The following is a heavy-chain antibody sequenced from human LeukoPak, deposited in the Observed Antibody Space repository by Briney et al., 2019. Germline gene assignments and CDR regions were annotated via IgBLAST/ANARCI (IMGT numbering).Heavy chain of an antibody. CDR3: ATSMITTVPYCLDY. Sequence: PGGSLRLSCAASGFTFSSYAMSWVRQAPGKGLEWVSAISGSGGSTYYADSVKGRFTISRDNAKNTLYLQMNSLRAEDTAVYYCATSMITTVPYCLDYWGQGTLVTVSS. V-gene: IGHV3-23*01. CDR2: ISGSGGST. CDR1: GFTFSSYA. D-gene: IGHD4-17*01. J-gene: IGHJ4*02.